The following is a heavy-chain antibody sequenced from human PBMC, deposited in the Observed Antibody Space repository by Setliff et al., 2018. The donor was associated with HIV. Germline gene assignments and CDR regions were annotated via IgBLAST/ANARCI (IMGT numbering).Heavy chain of an antibody. CDR2: INHSGST. V-gene: IGHV4-34*01. CDR3: ARGRLYGVVDY. J-gene: IGHJ4*02. CDR1: GGSFSGYY. D-gene: IGHD3-10*01. Sequence: PSETLSLTCAVYGGSFSGYYWSWIRQPPGKGLEWIGEINHSGSTNYNPSLKSRVTISVDTSKNQFSLKLSSVTAADTAVYYCARGRLYGVVDYWGQGTLVTVSS.